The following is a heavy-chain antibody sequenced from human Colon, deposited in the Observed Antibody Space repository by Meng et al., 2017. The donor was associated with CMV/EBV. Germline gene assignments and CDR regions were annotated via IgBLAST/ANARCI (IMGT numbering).Heavy chain of an antibody. CDR2: INWDDGKT. V-gene: IGHV3-43*01. Sequence: GESLKISCAGSEFAFDAFSMHWIRQAPGKGLEWVALINWDDGKTYYGDSVKGRFTISRDNSKKSLYLQMHSLRPEDTAIYYCAKDAYGSWSHFDYWGQGTLVTVSS. CDR3: AKDAYGSWSHFDY. J-gene: IGHJ4*02. CDR1: EFAFDAFS. D-gene: IGHD3-10*01.